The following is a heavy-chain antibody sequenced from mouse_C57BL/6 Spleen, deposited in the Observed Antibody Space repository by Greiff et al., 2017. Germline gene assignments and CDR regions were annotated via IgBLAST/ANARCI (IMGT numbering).Heavy chain of an antibody. V-gene: IGHV3-6*01. CDR3: SRGLGDYFDY. CDR2: ISYDGSN. J-gene: IGHJ2*01. CDR1: GYSITSGYY. D-gene: IGHD4-1*01. Sequence: EVQRVESGPGLVKPSQSLSLTCSVTGYSITSGYYWNWIRQFPGNKLEWMGYISYDGSNNYNPSLKNRISITRDTSKNQFFLKLNSVTTEDTATYYWSRGLGDYFDYWGQGTTLTVSS.